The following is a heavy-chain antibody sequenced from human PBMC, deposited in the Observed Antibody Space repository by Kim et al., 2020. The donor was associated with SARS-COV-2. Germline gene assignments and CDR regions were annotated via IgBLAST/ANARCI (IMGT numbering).Heavy chain of an antibody. Sequence: GGSLRLSCAASGFTFSDYWMQWVRQAPGKGLEWVANIRQDGNEMYYADSVKGRFTISRNNAENSLFLQMNSLRLDDTALYYCARRYFDNWDQGTLVTVSA. J-gene: IGHJ4*02. CDR3: ARRYFDN. CDR2: IRQDGNEM. V-gene: IGHV3-7*01. CDR1: GFTFSDYW. D-gene: IGHD2-15*01.